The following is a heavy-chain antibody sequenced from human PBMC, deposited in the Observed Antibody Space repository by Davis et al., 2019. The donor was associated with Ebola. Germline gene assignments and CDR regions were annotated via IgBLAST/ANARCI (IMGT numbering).Heavy chain of an antibody. Sequence: MPGGSLRLSCTVSGGSISSSSYYWGWLRQPPGKGLEWIGNIYYSGSTYYNPSLKSRVTISVDTSKNQYSLHLTSVTAADTAVYYCARLNVFPRAGYNEDNWGPGIEVTVSS. CDR3: ARLNVFPRAGYNEDN. V-gene: IGHV4-39*01. CDR2: IYYSGST. CDR1: GGSISSSSYY. D-gene: IGHD5-24*01. J-gene: IGHJ4*02.